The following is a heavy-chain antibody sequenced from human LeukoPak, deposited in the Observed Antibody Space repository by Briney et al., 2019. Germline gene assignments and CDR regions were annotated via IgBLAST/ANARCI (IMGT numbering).Heavy chain of an antibody. CDR3: ARDFGYVGLAAAGTSDY. Sequence: ASVKVSCKASGYTFTGYYMHWVRQAPGQGLEWMGWINPNSGGTNYAQEFQGWVTMTRDTSISTAYMELSRLRSEDTAVYYCARDFGYVGLAAAGTSDYWGQGTLVTVSS. J-gene: IGHJ4*02. CDR2: INPNSGGT. CDR1: GYTFTGYY. D-gene: IGHD6-13*01. V-gene: IGHV1-2*04.